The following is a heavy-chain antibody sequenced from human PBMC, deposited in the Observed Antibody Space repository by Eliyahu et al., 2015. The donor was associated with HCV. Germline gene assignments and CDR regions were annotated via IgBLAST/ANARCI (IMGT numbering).Heavy chain of an antibody. V-gene: IGHV3-15*01. CDR3: TREPHFDY. Sequence: EVQLVDSGGGLVKPGGSXXVXCAXXGFTFKNVWMXWVRQAPGKGLEWVGRIKSEGDGGTTDFAAPVKGRFTISRDDSKNTLYLQMDSLRADDTALYFCTREPHFDYWGQGILVTVSS. CDR1: GFTFKNVW. CDR2: IKSEGDGGTT. J-gene: IGHJ4*02.